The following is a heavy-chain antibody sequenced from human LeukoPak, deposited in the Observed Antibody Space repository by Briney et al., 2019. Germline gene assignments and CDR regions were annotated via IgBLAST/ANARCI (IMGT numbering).Heavy chain of an antibody. V-gene: IGHV1-69*04. CDR1: GGTFSSYA. Sequence: SVKVSCKASGGTFSSYAISWVRQAPGQRLEWMGRIIPILGIANYAQKFQGRVTITADKSTSTAYMELSSLRSEDTAVYYCARGEIVVVVAAGRTWFDPWGQGTLVTVSS. CDR2: IIPILGIA. D-gene: IGHD2-15*01. CDR3: ARGEIVVVVAAGRTWFDP. J-gene: IGHJ5*02.